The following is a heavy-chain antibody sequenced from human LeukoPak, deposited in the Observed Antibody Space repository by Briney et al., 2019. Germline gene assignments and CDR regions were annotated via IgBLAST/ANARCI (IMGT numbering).Heavy chain of an antibody. V-gene: IGHV1-18*01. J-gene: IGHJ3*02. Sequence: ASVKVSCKASGYTFTSYGISWVRQAPGQGLEWMGWISAYNGNTNYAQKLQGRVTMTTDTSTSTAYMELSSLRSEDTAVYYCARVMAVRGAFDIWGQGTMVTVSS. CDR2: ISAYNGNT. CDR3: ARVMAVRGAFDI. D-gene: IGHD5-24*01. CDR1: GYTFTSYG.